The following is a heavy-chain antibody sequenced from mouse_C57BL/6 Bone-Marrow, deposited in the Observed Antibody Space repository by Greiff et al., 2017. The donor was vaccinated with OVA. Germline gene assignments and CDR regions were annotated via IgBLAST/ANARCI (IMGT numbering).Heavy chain of an antibody. Sequence: QVQLQQSGPGLVQPSQSLSITCTVSGFSLTSYGVHWVRQSPGKGLEWLGVIWSGGSTDYNAAFISSLSISKDNSKSQVFFKMNSLQADDTAIYYCARPNDYGRSYGYFDVWGTGTTVTVSS. V-gene: IGHV2-2*01. D-gene: IGHD1-1*01. CDR3: ARPNDYGRSYGYFDV. J-gene: IGHJ1*03. CDR2: IWSGGST. CDR1: GFSLTSYG.